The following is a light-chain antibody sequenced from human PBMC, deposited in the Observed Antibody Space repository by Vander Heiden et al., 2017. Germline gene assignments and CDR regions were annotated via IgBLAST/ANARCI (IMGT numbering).Light chain of an antibody. CDR3: QQYKTFPLT. CDR1: PRISRC. CDR2: EAS. V-gene: IGKV1-5*03. J-gene: IGKJ4*01. Sequence: IRIAPSPSTLSASIRDKVTITCRASPRISRCLAWYQQKPGQAPKLLIYEASTLESGVPSRFTGSGSETRFTLTINSPHPDDSATYYCQQYKTFPLTFGGGTKLEI.